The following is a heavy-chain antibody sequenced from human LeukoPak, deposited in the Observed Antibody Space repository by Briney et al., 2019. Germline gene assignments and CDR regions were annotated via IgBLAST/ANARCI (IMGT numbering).Heavy chain of an antibody. CDR3: ARAYYYDSSGSGYAFDI. V-gene: IGHV3-11*01. CDR1: GFTFSDYY. D-gene: IGHD3-22*01. Sequence: GGSLRLSCAASGFTFSDYYMSWIRQAPGKGLEWVSYIGSSGSTIYYADSVKGRFTISRDNAKNSLYLQMNSLRAEDTAVYYCARAYYYDSSGSGYAFDIWGQGTMVTVSS. J-gene: IGHJ3*02. CDR2: IGSSGSTI.